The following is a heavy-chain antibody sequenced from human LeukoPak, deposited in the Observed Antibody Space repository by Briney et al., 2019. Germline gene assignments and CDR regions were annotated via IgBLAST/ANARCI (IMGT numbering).Heavy chain of an antibody. CDR3: VRDRTDSTGYPDS. J-gene: IGHJ4*02. Sequence: SETLSLTCTVSGDSISSYYWSWIRQPPGKGLEWIGYIYYSGSTNYKPSLKSRVTISVDTSKNQFSLKLSSVTAADTAVYYCVRDRTDSTGYPDSWGRGTLVTVSS. V-gene: IGHV4-59*12. CDR2: IYYSGST. D-gene: IGHD3-22*01. CDR1: GDSISSYY.